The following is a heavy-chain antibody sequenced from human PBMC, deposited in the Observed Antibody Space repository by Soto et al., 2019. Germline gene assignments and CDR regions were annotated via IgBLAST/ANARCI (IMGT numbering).Heavy chain of an antibody. Sequence: HPGGSLRLSCAASEFTFSSYAMHWVRQAPGKGLEWVAVISYDGSNKYYADSVKGRFTISRDNSKNTLYLQMNSLRAEDTAVYYCARAFGDLVYYYYGMDVWGQGTTVTVSS. J-gene: IGHJ6*02. CDR1: EFTFSSYA. CDR2: ISYDGSNK. D-gene: IGHD3-10*01. V-gene: IGHV3-30-3*01. CDR3: ARAFGDLVYYYYGMDV.